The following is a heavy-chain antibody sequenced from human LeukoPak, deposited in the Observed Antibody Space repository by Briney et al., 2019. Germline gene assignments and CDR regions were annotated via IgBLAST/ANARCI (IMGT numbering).Heavy chain of an antibody. CDR1: GFTFSNYW. D-gene: IGHD5-24*01. CDR2: IKQDGSEK. J-gene: IGHJ5*02. CDR3: ARASDPWLQLT. V-gene: IGHV3-7*05. Sequence: PGGSLRLSYAASGFTFSNYWMIWVRQAPGKGLEWVGNIKQDGSEKRYADSVRGRFSISRDNAQTSLYLQMNSLRAEDTAVYYCARASDPWLQLTWGQGTLVTVSS.